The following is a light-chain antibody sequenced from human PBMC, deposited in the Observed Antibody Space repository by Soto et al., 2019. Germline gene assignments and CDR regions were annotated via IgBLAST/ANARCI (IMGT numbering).Light chain of an antibody. CDR2: GAS. CDR1: QSVSSSY. V-gene: IGKV3-20*01. CDR3: QQYGSSLYT. J-gene: IGKJ2*01. Sequence: IGLTQSPGTLSLSPGERATLSCRASQSVSSSYLAWYQQKPGQAPRLIIYGASSRATGIPDRFSGSGSGTDFTLTISRLEPEDFAVYYCQQYGSSLYTFGQGTKLELK.